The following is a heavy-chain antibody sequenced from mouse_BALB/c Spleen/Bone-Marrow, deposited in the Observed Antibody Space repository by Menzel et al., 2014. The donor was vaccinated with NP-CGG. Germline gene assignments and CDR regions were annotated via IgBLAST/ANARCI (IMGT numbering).Heavy chain of an antibody. CDR2: ILPGSGST. CDR1: GYTFSSYW. D-gene: IGHD2-10*01. J-gene: IGHJ4*01. V-gene: IGHV1-9*01. Sequence: QVQLQQSGAELMKPGASMKISCKATGYTFSSYWIEWVKQRPGHGLEWIGEILPGSGSTNNNERFKGKATFTADTSSNTAYMQLSSLTSEDSAVYYCARAYYVNYDAMDYWGQGTSVTVSS. CDR3: ARAYYVNYDAMDY.